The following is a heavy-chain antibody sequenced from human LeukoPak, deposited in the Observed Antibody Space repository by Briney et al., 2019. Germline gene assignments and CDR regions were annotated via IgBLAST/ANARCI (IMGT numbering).Heavy chain of an antibody. J-gene: IGHJ3*02. CDR1: GGSFSGYY. V-gene: IGHV4-34*01. CDR2: INHSGST. CDR3: ARLGLYAFDI. Sequence: SETLSLTCAVYGGSFSGYYRSWVRQPPGKGLEWIGEINHSGSTNYNPSLKSRVTISVDTSKNQFSLKLSSVTAADTAVYYCARLGLYAFDIWGQGTMVTVSS. D-gene: IGHD3-16*01.